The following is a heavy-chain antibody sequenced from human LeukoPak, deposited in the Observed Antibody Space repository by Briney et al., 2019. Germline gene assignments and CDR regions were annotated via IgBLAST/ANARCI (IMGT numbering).Heavy chain of an antibody. V-gene: IGHV1-24*01. CDR1: GYTLTELS. Sequence: GASVKVSCKVSGYTLTELSMHWVRQAPGKGLEWMGGFDPEDGETIYAQKFQGRVTMTEDTSTDTAYMELSSLRSVDTAVYYCATLGCSGGSCCWGGFDYWGQGTLVTVSS. J-gene: IGHJ4*02. CDR3: ATLGCSGGSCCWGGFDY. D-gene: IGHD2-15*01. CDR2: FDPEDGET.